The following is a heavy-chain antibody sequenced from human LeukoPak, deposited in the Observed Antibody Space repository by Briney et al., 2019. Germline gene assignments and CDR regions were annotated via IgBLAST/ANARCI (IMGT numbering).Heavy chain of an antibody. CDR2: IYSGGTT. CDR1: GGSISTSSYY. CDR3: ARLVVFDCIGYPFDH. V-gene: IGHV4-39*01. Sequence: PSETLSLTCTVSGGSISTSSYYWGWVRQPPGKGLEWIGTIYSGGTTYYNPSLKSRVTISVDTSKHQFSLQLRSVTAADTAVYYCARLVVFDCIGYPFDHRGQGGPVPVLS. J-gene: IGHJ4*02. D-gene: IGHD3-22*01.